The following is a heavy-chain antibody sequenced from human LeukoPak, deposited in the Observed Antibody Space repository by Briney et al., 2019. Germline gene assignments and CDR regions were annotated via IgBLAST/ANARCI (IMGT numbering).Heavy chain of an antibody. V-gene: IGHV4-34*01. CDR1: GGSFSGYY. CDR3: ARRFPINWADAFDV. D-gene: IGHD7-27*01. CDR2: INHSGST. Sequence: PSETLSLTCAVYGGSFSGYYWSWIRQPPGKGLEWIGEINHSGSTNYNPSLKSRVTISVDTSKNQFSLKLSSVTAADTAVYYCARRFPINWADAFDVWVQGTMVTVSS. J-gene: IGHJ3*01.